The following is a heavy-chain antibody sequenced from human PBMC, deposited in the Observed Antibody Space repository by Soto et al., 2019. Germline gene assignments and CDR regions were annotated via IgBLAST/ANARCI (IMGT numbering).Heavy chain of an antibody. J-gene: IGHJ4*02. V-gene: IGHV3-43*01. CDR2: ISWDGGST. Sequence: EVQLVESGGVVVQPGGSLRLSCAASGFTFDDYTMHWVRQAPGKGLEWVSLISWDGGSTYYADSVKGRFTISRDNSKNSLYLQMNSLRTEDTALYYCAKDIAASGWYSLHYWGQGTLVTVSS. D-gene: IGHD6-19*01. CDR1: GFTFDDYT. CDR3: AKDIAASGWYSLHY.